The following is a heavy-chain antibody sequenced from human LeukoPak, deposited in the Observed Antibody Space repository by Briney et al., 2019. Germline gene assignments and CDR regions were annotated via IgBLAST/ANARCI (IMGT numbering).Heavy chain of an antibody. CDR2: ISDTGGRT. Sequence: GGSLRLSCAASGFTFSDSAVSWVRHSPGEGLKWVSSISDTGGRTYYADSVKGRFTITRDNSRNTVNLQMNSLRAGDTARYYCAKGGQDFDVWRFDLWGQGILVIVSS. D-gene: IGHD3-3*01. V-gene: IGHV3-23*01. CDR3: AKGGQDFDVWRFDL. CDR1: GFTFSDSA. J-gene: IGHJ5*02.